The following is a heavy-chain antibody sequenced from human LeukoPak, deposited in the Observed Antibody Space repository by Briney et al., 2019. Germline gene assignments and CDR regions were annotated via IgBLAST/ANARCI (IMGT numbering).Heavy chain of an antibody. CDR3: ARLYTEYPGIAVAGRRYFQH. CDR2: INHSGST. D-gene: IGHD6-19*01. V-gene: IGHV4-34*01. CDR1: VGSFIGYY. Sequence: SETLSLTCAGYVGSFIGYYWSGIRQPPAKGLAWIGEINHSGSTNYNLSPKSRVIISVDTSTNQFSLKLSSVTATDTAVYYCARLYTEYPGIAVAGRRYFQHWGQGTLVTVSS. J-gene: IGHJ1*01.